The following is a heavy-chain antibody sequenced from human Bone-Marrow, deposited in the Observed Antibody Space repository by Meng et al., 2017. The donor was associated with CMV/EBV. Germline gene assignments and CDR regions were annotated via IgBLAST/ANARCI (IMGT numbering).Heavy chain of an antibody. Sequence: ASVKVSCKASGYTFTGYYMHWVRQAPGQGLEWMGWINPNSGSTNYAQKFQGRVTMTRDTSISTAYMELSRLRSDDTAVYYCATPAYAHVGGDDGSTFDYWGQGTLVTVSS. D-gene: IGHD3-16*01. CDR1: GYTFTGYY. J-gene: IGHJ4*02. CDR3: ATPAYAHVGGDDGSTFDY. V-gene: IGHV1-2*02. CDR2: INPNSGST.